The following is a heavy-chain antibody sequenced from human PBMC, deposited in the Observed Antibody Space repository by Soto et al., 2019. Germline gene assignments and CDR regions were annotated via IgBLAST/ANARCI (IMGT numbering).Heavy chain of an antibody. CDR3: AREGGWLQEYYFDY. D-gene: IGHD5-12*01. CDR2: IYYSGST. Sequence: PSETLSLTCTVPGGSIRCYYWSWIRQPPGKGLEWIGYIYYSGSTNYNPSLKSRVTISVDTSKNQFSLKLSSVTAADTAVYYCAREGGWLQEYYFDYWGQGTLVTVS. J-gene: IGHJ4*02. CDR1: GGSIRCYY. V-gene: IGHV4-59*01.